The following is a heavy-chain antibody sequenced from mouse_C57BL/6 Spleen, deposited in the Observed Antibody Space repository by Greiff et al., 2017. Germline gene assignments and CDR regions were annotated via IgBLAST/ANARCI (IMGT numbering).Heavy chain of an antibody. V-gene: IGHV1-63*01. J-gene: IGHJ4*01. D-gene: IGHD1-1*01. CDR3: ARSSYYYGSSYNAMDY. Sequence: VQLQQSGAELVRPGTSVKMSCKASGYTFTNYWIGWAKQRPGHGLEWIGDIYPGGGYTNYNEKFKGKATLTADKSSSTAYMQFSSLTSEDSAIYYYARSSYYYGSSYNAMDYWGQGTSVTVS. CDR2: IYPGGGYT. CDR1: GYTFTNYW.